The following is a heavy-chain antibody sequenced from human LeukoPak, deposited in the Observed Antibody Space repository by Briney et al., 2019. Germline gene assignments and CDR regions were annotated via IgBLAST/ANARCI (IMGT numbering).Heavy chain of an antibody. Sequence: PSQTLSLTCTVSGGSISGGGYYWSWMRQHPGKGLEWIGYIYYSGSTYYNPSLKSRVTISVDTSKNQFSLKLSSVTAADTAVYYCACGPARRGAFDIWGQGTIVTVSS. J-gene: IGHJ3*02. CDR1: GGSISGGGYY. CDR3: ACGPARRGAFDI. D-gene: IGHD1-26*01. V-gene: IGHV4-31*03. CDR2: IYYSGST.